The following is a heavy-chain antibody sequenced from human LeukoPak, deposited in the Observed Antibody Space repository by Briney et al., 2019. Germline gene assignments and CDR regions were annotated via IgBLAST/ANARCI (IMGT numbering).Heavy chain of an antibody. Sequence: GGSLRLSCAASEFTFINYAMIWVRQAPGKGLEWVSIIHNDGATTYYADSVKGRFTMSRDNSKNTLYLEMNSLRAEDTAVYYCAKGEGGTYFNYCFDYWGQGTLVTVSS. CDR3: AKGEGGTYFNYCFDY. D-gene: IGHD1-26*01. CDR2: IHNDGATT. J-gene: IGHJ4*02. CDR1: EFTFINYA. V-gene: IGHV3-23*01.